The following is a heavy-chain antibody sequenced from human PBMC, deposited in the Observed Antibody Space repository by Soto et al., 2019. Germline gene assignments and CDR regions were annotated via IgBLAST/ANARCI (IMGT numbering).Heavy chain of an antibody. CDR1: DDSIKTDF. Sequence: SETLSLTCSVSDDSIKTDFWSWIRQPPEKGLGWIGYIHSGGPNYNPSFKTRVTMSVDTSRKQYSLKLSSVTAADTAVYYCVRHNPTDNWNYDYWGQGILVTVSS. D-gene: IGHD1-20*01. J-gene: IGHJ4*02. CDR2: IHSGGP. V-gene: IGHV4-59*08. CDR3: VRHNPTDNWNYDY.